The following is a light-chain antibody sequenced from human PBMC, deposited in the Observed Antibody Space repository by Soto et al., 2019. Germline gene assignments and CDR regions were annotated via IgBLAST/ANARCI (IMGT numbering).Light chain of an antibody. CDR1: QSVNNNY. CDR2: GAS. V-gene: IGKV3-20*01. CDR3: QQYDTSLPYT. J-gene: IGKJ4*01. Sequence: EIVLTQSPATLSLSPGDRATLSCEASQSVNNNYLAWYQHKPGQAPRLLIYGASSRATGIPDRFSGSGSGTDFTLTIRRLEPEDFAVYYCQQYDTSLPYTFGGGTKVDIK.